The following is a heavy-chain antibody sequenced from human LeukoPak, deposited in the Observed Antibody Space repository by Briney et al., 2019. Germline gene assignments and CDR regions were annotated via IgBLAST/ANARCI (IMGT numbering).Heavy chain of an antibody. CDR3: TTEYYGDYHY. J-gene: IGHJ4*02. CDR2: IKSKSSGGTR. D-gene: IGHD4-17*01. CDR1: GFTFSTAR. Sequence: GGSLRLSCATSGFTFSTARMSWVRQAPGTGLEWVGRIKSKSSGGTREYAASVKGRFTVSREDSKNTVYLQMDSLITEDTAIYYCTTEYYGDYHYWGQGALVTVSS. V-gene: IGHV3-15*05.